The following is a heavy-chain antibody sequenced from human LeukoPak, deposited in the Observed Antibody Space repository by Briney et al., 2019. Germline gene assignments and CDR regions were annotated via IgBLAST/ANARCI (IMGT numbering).Heavy chain of an antibody. CDR1: GFTFNTYT. J-gene: IGHJ4*02. D-gene: IGHD2/OR15-2a*01. CDR3: ARGTLNDY. CDR2: ITAGDGSA. V-gene: IGHV3-23*01. Sequence: GGSLRLSCAASGFTFNTYTMNWVRQAPGKGLEWVSVITAGDGSAYYADSVKGRFTISRDNSMNTLYVQMNSLRAEDTAIYYCARGTLNDYWGQGALVTVSS.